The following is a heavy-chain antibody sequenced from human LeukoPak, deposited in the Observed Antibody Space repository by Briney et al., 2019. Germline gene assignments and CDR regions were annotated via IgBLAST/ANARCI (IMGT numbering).Heavy chain of an antibody. D-gene: IGHD3-16*01. J-gene: IGHJ4*02. CDR1: G. CDR3: VKELGPFTGFDY. Sequence: GMHXVXQAXXXXLXWVAVIWSRGTNNYYPPSVKVRFTISTDNSKTTLDLQMNSLRADDTAVYYCVKELGPFTGFDYWGQGTLVTVSS. CDR2: IWSRGTNN. V-gene: IGHV3-33*06.